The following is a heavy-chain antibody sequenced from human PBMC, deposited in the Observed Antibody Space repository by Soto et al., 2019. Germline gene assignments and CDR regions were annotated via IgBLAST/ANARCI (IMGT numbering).Heavy chain of an antibody. CDR3: ARHSDTVVVPAAAWGAFDI. J-gene: IGHJ3*02. Sequence: SETLSLTCTVSGGSISSSLYYWGWIRQPPGKGLEWIGSIYYSGGTYHNPSLKSRVSIDVDTSNNQFSLKLSSLTAADTAVYYCARHSDTVVVPAAAWGAFDIWGQGTMVTVSS. CDR1: GGSISSSLYY. CDR2: IYYSGGT. D-gene: IGHD2-2*01. V-gene: IGHV4-39*01.